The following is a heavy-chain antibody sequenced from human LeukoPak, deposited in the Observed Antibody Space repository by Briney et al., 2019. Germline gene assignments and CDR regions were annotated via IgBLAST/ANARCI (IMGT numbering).Heavy chain of an antibody. D-gene: IGHD4-23*01. CDR2: INPNSGGT. CDR3: ARRAVVNPNAFDI. Sequence: ASVKVSCKASGYTFTSYGISWVRQAPGQGLEWMGWINPNSGGTNSAQKFQGRVTMTRDTSISTAYMELSRLRSDDTAVYYCARRAVVNPNAFDIWGQGTMVTVSS. J-gene: IGHJ3*02. V-gene: IGHV1-2*02. CDR1: GYTFTSYG.